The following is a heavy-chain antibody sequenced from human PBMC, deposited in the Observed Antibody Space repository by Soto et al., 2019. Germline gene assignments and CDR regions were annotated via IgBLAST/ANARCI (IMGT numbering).Heavy chain of an antibody. CDR2: IHYSGTT. CDR3: ARVYGSGSLTNWFDP. V-gene: IGHV4-59*01. Sequence: PSETLSLTCTVSGGSITNYLWSWIRQSPGKGLEWIVYIHYSGTTNYNPSLMSRVTISVDTSKNHFSLKLTSVTAADTAVYYCARVYGSGSLTNWFDPWGRGTLVTVSS. J-gene: IGHJ5*02. CDR1: GGSITNYL. D-gene: IGHD3-10*01.